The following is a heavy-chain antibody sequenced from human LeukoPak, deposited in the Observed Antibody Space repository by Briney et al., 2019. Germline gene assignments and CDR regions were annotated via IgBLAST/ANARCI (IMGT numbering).Heavy chain of an antibody. Sequence: ASVKVSCKASGGTFSSYAISWVRQAPGQGLEWMGGIIPIFGTANYAQKFQGRVTITADESTSTAYMELSSLRSEDTAVYYCARASYCSGGSCYGTFDYWGQGTLATVSS. CDR2: IIPIFGTA. D-gene: IGHD2-15*01. J-gene: IGHJ4*02. CDR1: GGTFSSYA. V-gene: IGHV1-69*13. CDR3: ARASYCSGGSCYGTFDY.